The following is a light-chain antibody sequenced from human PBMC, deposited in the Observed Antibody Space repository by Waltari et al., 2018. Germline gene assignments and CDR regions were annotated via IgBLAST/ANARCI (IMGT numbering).Light chain of an antibody. CDR2: KDS. CDR3: QSADSSGTNVV. CDR1: ALPKQH. V-gene: IGLV3-25*03. Sequence: SYELTQPPSVSVSPGRTARITCSGDALPKQHAYWYQQKPGQAPVRVIYKDSERPSGIPERFSGSSSGTTVTLTISGVQAEDEADYYCQSADSSGTNVVFGGGTKLTVL. J-gene: IGLJ2*01.